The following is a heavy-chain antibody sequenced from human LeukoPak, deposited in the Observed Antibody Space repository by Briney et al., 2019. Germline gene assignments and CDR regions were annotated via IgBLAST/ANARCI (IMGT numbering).Heavy chain of an antibody. V-gene: IGHV1-8*01. Sequence: ASVKVSCKASGYTFTSYDINWVRQATGQGLEWMGWMNPNSGNTGYAQKFQGRVTMTRNTSISTAYMELSSLRSEDTAVYYRARDVDTAMANYYYYGMDVWGQGTTVTVSS. CDR3: ARDVDTAMANYYYYGMDV. CDR1: GYTFTSYD. D-gene: IGHD5-18*01. CDR2: MNPNSGNT. J-gene: IGHJ6*02.